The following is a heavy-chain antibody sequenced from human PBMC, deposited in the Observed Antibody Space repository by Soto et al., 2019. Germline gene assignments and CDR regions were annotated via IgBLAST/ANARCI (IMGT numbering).Heavy chain of an antibody. D-gene: IGHD2-15*01. CDR2: ISYDGSNK. V-gene: IGHV3-30*03. J-gene: IGHJ4*02. CDR1: GFTFSSYG. Sequence: GGSLRLSCAASGFTFSSYGMHWVRQAPGKGLEWVAVISYDGSNKYYADSVKGRFTISRDNSKNTLYLQMNSLRAEDTAVYYCARGRDCSGGSCYSDYWGQGTLVTVSS. CDR3: ARGRDCSGGSCYSDY.